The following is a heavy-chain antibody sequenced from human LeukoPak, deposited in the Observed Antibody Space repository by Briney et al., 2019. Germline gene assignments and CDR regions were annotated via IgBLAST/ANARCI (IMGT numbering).Heavy chain of an antibody. D-gene: IGHD5-24*01. J-gene: IGHJ4*02. V-gene: IGHV1-69*13. Sequence: SVKVSCKASGYTFGSYGITWVRQAPGQGLEWMGGIIPIFGTANYAQKFQGRVTITADESTSTAYMELSSLRSEDTAVYYCARDNSRDGYNYAYWGQGTLVTVSS. CDR2: IIPIFGTA. CDR1: GYTFGSYG. CDR3: ARDNSRDGYNYAY.